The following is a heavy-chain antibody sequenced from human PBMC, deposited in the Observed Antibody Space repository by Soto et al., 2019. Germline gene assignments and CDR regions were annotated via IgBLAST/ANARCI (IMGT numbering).Heavy chain of an antibody. CDR1: GFTFSSYA. Sequence: GGSLRLSCAASGFTFSSYAMSWVRQAPGKGLEWVSAISGSGGSTYYADSVKGRFTISRDNSKNTLYLQMNSLRAEDTAVYYCAKGYSSGWYSFIDYWGQGTLVTVSS. CDR2: ISGSGGST. J-gene: IGHJ4*02. CDR3: AKGYSSGWYSFIDY. D-gene: IGHD6-19*01. V-gene: IGHV3-23*01.